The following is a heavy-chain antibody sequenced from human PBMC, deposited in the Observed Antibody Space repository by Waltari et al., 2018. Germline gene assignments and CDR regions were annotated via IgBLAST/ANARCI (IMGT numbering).Heavy chain of an antibody. CDR1: GFTFRSYA. J-gene: IGHJ4*02. CDR2: ISYDGSNK. Sequence: QVQLVESGGGVVQPGRSLRLSCAASGFTFRSYAMHWVRQAPGQGLEWVAVISYDGSNKYYADSVKGRFTISRDNSKNTLYLQMNSLRAEDTAVYYCARDRKGERIAAVLDYWGQGTLVTVSS. V-gene: IGHV3-30-3*01. CDR3: ARDRKGERIAAVLDY. D-gene: IGHD6-13*01.